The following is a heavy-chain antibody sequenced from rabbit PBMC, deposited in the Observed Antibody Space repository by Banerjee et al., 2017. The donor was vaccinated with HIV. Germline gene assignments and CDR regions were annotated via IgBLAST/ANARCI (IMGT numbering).Heavy chain of an antibody. CDR2: INSGDGAT. D-gene: IGHD4-2*01. Sequence: ELVESGGGLVQPGESLKLSCKASGIDFSGYGLSWVRQAPGKGLVWIACINSGDGATYYASWAKGRFTISKSTSLNTVTLQMTSLTAADTATYFCARDLRYAGSNDNDFWGQGTLVTVS. J-gene: IGHJ6*01. V-gene: IGHV1S47*01. CDR3: ARDLRYAGSNDNDF. CDR1: GIDFSGYG.